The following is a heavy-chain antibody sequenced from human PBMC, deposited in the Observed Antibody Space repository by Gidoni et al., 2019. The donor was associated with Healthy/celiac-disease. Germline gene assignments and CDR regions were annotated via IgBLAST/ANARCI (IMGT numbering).Heavy chain of an antibody. CDR3: ARDPLIYPPRLDY. J-gene: IGHJ4*02. CDR1: GYTFTSYA. CDR2: INAGNGNT. Sequence: QVQLVQSGAEVKKPGASVKVSCKASGYTFTSYAMHWVRQAPGQRLEWMGWINAGNGNTKYSQKFQGRVTITRDTSASTAYMELSSLRSEDTAVYYCARDPLIYPPRLDYWGQGTLVTVSS. D-gene: IGHD1-1*01. V-gene: IGHV1-3*01.